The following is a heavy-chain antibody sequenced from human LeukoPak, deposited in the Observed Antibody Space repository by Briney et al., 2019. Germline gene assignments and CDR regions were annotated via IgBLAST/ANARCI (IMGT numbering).Heavy chain of an antibody. CDR2: IRSKANSYAT. V-gene: IGHV3-73*01. CDR1: GFTFSGSA. D-gene: IGHD3-10*01. Sequence: GGSLRLSCAASGFTFSGSAMHWVRQASWKGLEWVGRIRSKANSYATAYAASVKGRFTISRDDSKNTAYLQMNSLKTEDTAVYYCTRLVTMVRGPTSYYYYYYMDVWGKGTTVTVSS. J-gene: IGHJ6*03. CDR3: TRLVTMVRGPTSYYYYYYMDV.